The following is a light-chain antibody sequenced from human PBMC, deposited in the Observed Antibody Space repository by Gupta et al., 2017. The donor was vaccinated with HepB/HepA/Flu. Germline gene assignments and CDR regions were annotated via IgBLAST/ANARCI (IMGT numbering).Light chain of an antibody. CDR3: QQRYRGPLI. CDR2: DVS. V-gene: IGKV3-11*01. Sequence: DIVLTQSPATLSLSPGERATLSCRASQSVSNYLAWYQQKPGQAPRLLIYDVSNRATGIPARFSGSGSGTDFTLTISSLEPEDLAVYYCQQRYRGPLIFGTGTKVDIK. J-gene: IGKJ3*01. CDR1: QSVSNY.